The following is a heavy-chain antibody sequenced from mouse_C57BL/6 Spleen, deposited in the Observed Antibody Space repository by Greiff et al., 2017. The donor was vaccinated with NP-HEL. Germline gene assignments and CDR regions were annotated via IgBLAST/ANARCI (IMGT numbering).Heavy chain of an antibody. CDR1: GFNIKDYY. V-gene: IGHV14-1*01. J-gene: IGHJ2*01. D-gene: IGHD4-1*01. Sequence: VQLQQSGAELVRPGASVKLSCTASGFNIKDYYMHWVKQRPEQGLEWIGRIDPEDGDTEYAPKFQGKDTMTADKSSNTAYLQLSSLTSEDTAVYYCTRNWDFDYWGQGTTLTVSS. CDR3: TRNWDFDY. CDR2: IDPEDGDT.